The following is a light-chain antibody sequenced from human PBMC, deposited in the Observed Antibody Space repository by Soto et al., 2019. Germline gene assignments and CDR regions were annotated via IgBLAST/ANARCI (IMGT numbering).Light chain of an antibody. CDR2: EVN. V-gene: IGLV2-8*01. Sequence: QSLLTDYPSASGSPGQSVTISCTGTSSDVGGYNFVSWYQQHPGKAPKLMIYEVNKRPSGVPDRFSGSKSGNTASLAVSGLQAEDEADYYCSSYAGIDILYVFGTGTKVTVL. CDR1: SSDVGGYNF. J-gene: IGLJ1*01. CDR3: SSYAGIDILYV.